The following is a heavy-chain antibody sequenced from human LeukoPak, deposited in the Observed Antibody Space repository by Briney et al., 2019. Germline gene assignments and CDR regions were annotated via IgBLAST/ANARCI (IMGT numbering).Heavy chain of an antibody. CDR3: AGADTIFGAGPGW. D-gene: IGHD3-3*01. CDR2: IYHSGST. Sequence: SETLSLTCAVSGYSISSGYYWGWIRQPPGKGLEWIGSIYHSGSTCYNPSLKSRVTISVDTSKNQFSLKLSSVTAADTAVYYCAGADTIFGAGPGWWGQGTLVTVSS. J-gene: IGHJ4*02. V-gene: IGHV4-38-2*01. CDR1: GYSISSGYY.